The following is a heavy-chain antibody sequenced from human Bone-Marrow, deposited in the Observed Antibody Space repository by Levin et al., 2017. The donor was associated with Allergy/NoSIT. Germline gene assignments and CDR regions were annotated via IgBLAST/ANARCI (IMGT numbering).Heavy chain of an antibody. J-gene: IGHJ4*02. CDR2: IYYSGST. D-gene: IGHD6-19*01. V-gene: IGHV4-59*01. CDR3: ARDTSGMPRVFDD. Sequence: SETLSLTCTVSGGSISSYFWSWIRQPPGKGLEWIGYIYYSGSTDYTPSLKSRVTISTDTSKKQFSLRLTSVTPADTAVYYCARDTSGMPRVFDDWGQGILVTVSS. CDR1: GGSISSYF.